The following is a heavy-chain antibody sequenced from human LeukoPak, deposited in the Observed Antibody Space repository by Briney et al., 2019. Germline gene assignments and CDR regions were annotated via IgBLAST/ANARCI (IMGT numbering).Heavy chain of an antibody. Sequence: ASVKVSCKASGYTFTGYYMHWVRQAPGQGLEWMGIINPSGGSTSYAQKFQGRVTMTRDTSTSTVYMELSSLRSEDTAVYYCARVPGYSGYVLGDAFDIWGQGTMVTVSP. CDR2: INPSGGST. CDR1: GYTFTGYY. D-gene: IGHD5-12*01. J-gene: IGHJ3*02. V-gene: IGHV1-46*01. CDR3: ARVPGYSGYVLGDAFDI.